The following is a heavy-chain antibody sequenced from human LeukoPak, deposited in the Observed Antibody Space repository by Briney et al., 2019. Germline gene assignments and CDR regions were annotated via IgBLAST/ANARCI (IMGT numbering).Heavy chain of an antibody. Sequence: GGSLRLSCAASGFTFSSYWMSWVRQAPGKGLEWVANIKQDGSEKYYVDSVKGRFTISRDNAKNSLYLQMNSLRAEDTAVYYCARDRNIVATIRSPFYYYYGMDVWGQGPRSPSP. V-gene: IGHV3-7*01. CDR3: ARDRNIVATIRSPFYYYYGMDV. J-gene: IGHJ6*02. D-gene: IGHD5-12*01. CDR2: IKQDGSEK. CDR1: GFTFSSYW.